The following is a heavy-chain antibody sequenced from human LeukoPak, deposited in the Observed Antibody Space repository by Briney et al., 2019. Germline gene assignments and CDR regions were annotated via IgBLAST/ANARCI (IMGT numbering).Heavy chain of an antibody. CDR3: ASHPYCSSTSCYDY. D-gene: IGHD2-2*01. Sequence: GGSLRLSCAASGFTFDDYAMHWVRQAPGKGLEWVSGISWNSGSIGYADSVKSRFTISRDNAKNSLYLQMNSLRAEDTALYYCASHPYCSSTSCYDYWGQGTLVTVSS. CDR2: ISWNSGSI. J-gene: IGHJ4*02. V-gene: IGHV3-9*01. CDR1: GFTFDDYA.